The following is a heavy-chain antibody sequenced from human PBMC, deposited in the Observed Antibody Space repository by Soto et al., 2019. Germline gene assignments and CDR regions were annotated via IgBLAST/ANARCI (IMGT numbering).Heavy chain of an antibody. CDR1: GGSISSGGYY. D-gene: IGHD2-21*01. J-gene: IGHJ5*02. CDR3: AGISTDLWWFDP. CDR2: IYYSGST. Sequence: PSETLSLTCTVSGGSISSGGYYWSWIRQHPGKGLEWIGYIYYSGSTYYNPSLKSRVAISVDTSKNQFSLKLSSVTAADTAVYYCAGISTDLWWFDPWGQGTLVTVSS. V-gene: IGHV4-31*03.